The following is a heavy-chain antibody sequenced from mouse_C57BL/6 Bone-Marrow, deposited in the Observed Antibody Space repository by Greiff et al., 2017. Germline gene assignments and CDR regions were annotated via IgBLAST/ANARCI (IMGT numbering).Heavy chain of an antibody. Sequence: VQVVESGAELVKPGASVKLSCKASGYTFTEYTIHWVKQRSGQGLEWIGWFYPGSGSIKYNEKFKDKATLTADKSSSTVYMELSRLTSEDSAVYFCARHESVYYAMDYWGQGTSVTVSS. V-gene: IGHV1-62-2*01. CDR1: GYTFTEYT. CDR2: FYPGSGSI. CDR3: ARHESVYYAMDY. J-gene: IGHJ4*01.